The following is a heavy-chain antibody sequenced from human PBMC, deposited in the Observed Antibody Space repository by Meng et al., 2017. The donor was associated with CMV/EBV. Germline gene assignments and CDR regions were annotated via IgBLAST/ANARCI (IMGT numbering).Heavy chain of an antibody. CDR3: ARDIVVEPAATELYYYYYGMDV. CDR2: INSDGSST. Sequence: GESLKISCAASGFTFSSYWMHWVRQAPGKGLVWVSRINSDGSSTSYADSVKGRFTISRDNAKNTLYLQMNSLRAEDTAVYYCARDIVVEPAATELYYYYYGMDVWGQGTTVTVSS. CDR1: GFTFSSYW. D-gene: IGHD2-2*01. V-gene: IGHV3-74*01. J-gene: IGHJ6*02.